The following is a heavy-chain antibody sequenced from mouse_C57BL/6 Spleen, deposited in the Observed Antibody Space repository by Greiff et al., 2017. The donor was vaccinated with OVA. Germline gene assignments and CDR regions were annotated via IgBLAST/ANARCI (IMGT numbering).Heavy chain of an antibody. J-gene: IGHJ4*01. CDR3: ARRGHGDGDAMDY. D-gene: IGHD2-13*01. Sequence: EVQLVESGPVLVKPGASVKISCKASGYSFTNYYMNWVKQSTGKSLEWIGVINPSYGNTSYNQKFTGKATLTVDRSSSTDYMQLNSLTSEDSAANYCARRGHGDGDAMDYWGQGTSVTVSS. CDR1: GYSFTNYY. V-gene: IGHV1-39*01. CDR2: INPSYGNT.